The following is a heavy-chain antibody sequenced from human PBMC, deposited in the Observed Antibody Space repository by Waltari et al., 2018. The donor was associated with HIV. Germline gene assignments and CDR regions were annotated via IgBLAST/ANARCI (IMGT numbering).Heavy chain of an antibody. CDR1: KFIFSNYW. CDR3: ARGAVYSSGPYDAFDV. CDR2: ISSDGNED. Sequence: VQLVESGGGLVQPGGSLTLSCTASKFIFSNYWMTWVRQAPGKGLGWLSDISSDGNEDFYSDSLKGRFVISRDNVKNSLFLQLSHLRVDDTAVYYCARGAVYSSGPYDAFDVWGQGTLVTVSS. V-gene: IGHV3-7*04. D-gene: IGHD6-19*01. J-gene: IGHJ3*01.